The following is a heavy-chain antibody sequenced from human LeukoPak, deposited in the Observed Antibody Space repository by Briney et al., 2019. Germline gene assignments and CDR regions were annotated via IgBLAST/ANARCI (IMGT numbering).Heavy chain of an antibody. D-gene: IGHD2-15*01. Sequence: PGRSLRLSCAAPGFTINSYWMHWVRQAPGKGLVWVSRINTDGSSTVYADSVRGRFTISRDNAKNTLYLQMNSLRAEDTAVYYCAKDRGYCSGVNCYRFDYWGQGTLVTVSS. CDR3: AKDRGYCSGVNCYRFDY. V-gene: IGHV3-74*01. J-gene: IGHJ4*02. CDR2: INTDGSST. CDR1: GFTINSYW.